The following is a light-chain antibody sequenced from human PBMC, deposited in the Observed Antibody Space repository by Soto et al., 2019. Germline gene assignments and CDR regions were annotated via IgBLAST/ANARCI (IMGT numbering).Light chain of an antibody. CDR2: KVS. V-gene: IGKV2-30*02. CDR1: QSLVHSDGNTY. Sequence: DVVLTHSPLSLPVTLGQPASISCRSSQSLVHSDGNTYVRRFQQKPGQSPRRLIYKVSNGDSGLPDRFRGSGSGNDFTLKISRVEAEDVGFYYCMQATYWPWTFGQGTKVDIK. CDR3: MQATYWPWT. J-gene: IGKJ1*01.